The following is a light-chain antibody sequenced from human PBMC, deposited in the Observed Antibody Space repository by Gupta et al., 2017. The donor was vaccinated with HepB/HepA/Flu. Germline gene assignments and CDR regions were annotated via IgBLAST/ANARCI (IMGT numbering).Light chain of an antibody. CDR2: WSS. V-gene: IGKV4-1*01. CDR3: QQDDQTPYT. Sequence: VSLGERANINCNFSQSVLFSSNLKDYIAWEQQKPGQPPQLLIYWSSTRHSGVPDRFSGSGSGTDFTLTISSVQAEDVAVYYCQQDDQTPYTFGQGTKVEIK. CDR1: QSVLFSSNLKDY. J-gene: IGKJ2*01.